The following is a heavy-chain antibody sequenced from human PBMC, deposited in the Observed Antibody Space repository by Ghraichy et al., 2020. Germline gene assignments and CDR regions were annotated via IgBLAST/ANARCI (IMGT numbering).Heavy chain of an antibody. J-gene: IGHJ4*02. CDR2: KYFSGST. V-gene: IGHV4-59*01. CDR1: GGSISGYY. Sequence: SETLSLTCIVSGGSISGYYWTWIRQPPGKGLEWIAYKYFSGSTNYNPSLKSRITISVDTSKNQFSLKLTSVTTADTAVYYCVRGRGGLGSYYDNWGQGSLVIVSS. CDR3: VRGRGGLGSYYDN. D-gene: IGHD3-10*01.